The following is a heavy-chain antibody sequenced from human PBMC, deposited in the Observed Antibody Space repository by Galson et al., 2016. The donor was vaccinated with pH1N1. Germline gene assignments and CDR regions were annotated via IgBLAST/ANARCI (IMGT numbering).Heavy chain of an antibody. CDR2: IYPGDSDT. CDR3: ARQEFSDY. V-gene: IGHV5-51*01. Sequence: QSGAEVKKPGESLKISCKGSGYNFDRHWIGWVRQMPWKGLEWMGIIYPGDSDTRYSPSFQGQVSISADKSISTAYLQWSSLKASDTAMYYCARQEFSDYWGQGTLVIVSS. D-gene: IGHD2/OR15-2a*01. CDR1: GYNFDRHW. J-gene: IGHJ4*02.